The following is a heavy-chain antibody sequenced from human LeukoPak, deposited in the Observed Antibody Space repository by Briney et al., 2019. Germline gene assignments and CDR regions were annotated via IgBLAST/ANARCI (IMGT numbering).Heavy chain of an antibody. D-gene: IGHD5-18*01. J-gene: IGHJ6*03. CDR3: ASGEIQLWLANYYYYYMDV. V-gene: IGHV1-18*01. Sequence: GASVKVSCKASGYTFTSYGISWVRQAPGQGLEWMGWISAYNGNTNYAQKFQGRVTITADESTSTAYMELSSLRSEDTAVYYCASGEIQLWLANYYYYYMDVWGKGTTVTISS. CDR2: ISAYNGNT. CDR1: GYTFTSYG.